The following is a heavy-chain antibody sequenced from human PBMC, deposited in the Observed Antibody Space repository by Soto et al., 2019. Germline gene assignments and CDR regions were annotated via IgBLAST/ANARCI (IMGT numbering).Heavy chain of an antibody. CDR3: ARVLPWFGELSEFVD. J-gene: IGHJ4*02. CDR1: GGTFSSYA. V-gene: IGHV1-69*01. D-gene: IGHD3-10*01. CDR2: IIPIFGTA. Sequence: QVQLVQSGAEVKKPGSSVKVSCKASGGTFSSYAISWVRQAPGQGLEWKGGIIPIFGTANYAQKFQGRVKITADESTNTANMELSSLRTEDTAVYYCARVLPWFGELSEFVDWGQGTLVTVSS.